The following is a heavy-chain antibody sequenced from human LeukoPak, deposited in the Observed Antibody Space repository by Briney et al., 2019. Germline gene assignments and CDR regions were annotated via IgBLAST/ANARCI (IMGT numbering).Heavy chain of an antibody. V-gene: IGHV1-2*02. J-gene: IGHJ4*02. CDR2: INPNSVGP. CDR3: ARSNNYGDYSMGF. CDR1: GYTFTGYY. D-gene: IGHD4-17*01. Sequence: ASGNVCCKAAGYTFTGYYMDWVRQAPGQGIGWMGWINPNSVGPTYAQKFPGRVTMTRDTSISTAYMELSRLRSHDTAVYYCARSNNYGDYSMGFWGQGTLVTVSS.